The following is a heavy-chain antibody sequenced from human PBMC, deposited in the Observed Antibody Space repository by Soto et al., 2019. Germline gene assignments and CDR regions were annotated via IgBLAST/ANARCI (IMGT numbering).Heavy chain of an antibody. CDR2: MNPNSGNT. V-gene: IGHV1-8*01. D-gene: IGHD3-22*01. CDR3: ARTYYYDSSGYYLGWAFDI. Sequence: ASVKVSCKASGYTFTSYDINWVRQATGQGLEWMGWMNPNSGNTGYAQKFQGRVTMTRNTSISTAYMELSSLRSEDTAVYYCARTYYYDSSGYYLGWAFDIWGQGTMVTVSS. CDR1: GYTFTSYD. J-gene: IGHJ3*02.